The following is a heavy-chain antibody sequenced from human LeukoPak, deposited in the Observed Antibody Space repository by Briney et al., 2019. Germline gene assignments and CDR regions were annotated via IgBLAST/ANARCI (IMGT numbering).Heavy chain of an antibody. D-gene: IGHD5-24*01. Sequence: PSETLSLTCTVSGASISSYHWSWIRQPPGKGLEWIGYMYNSGNTNYNPSLKSRVTMSLDTSKNQFSLKLSSVTAAYTAIYYCARKDGDYWGQGTLVIVSS. V-gene: IGHV4-59*01. CDR1: GASISSYH. CDR3: ARKDGDY. J-gene: IGHJ4*02. CDR2: MYNSGNT.